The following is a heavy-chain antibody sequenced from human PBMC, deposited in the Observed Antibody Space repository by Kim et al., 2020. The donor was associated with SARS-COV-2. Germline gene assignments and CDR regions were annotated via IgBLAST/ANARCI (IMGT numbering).Heavy chain of an antibody. CDR3: ARQVPGADRRFDY. CDR2: IHASGRT. D-gene: IGHD6-19*01. V-gene: IGHV4-4*07. J-gene: IGHJ4*02. CDR1: GGSFSSYH. Sequence: SETLSLICTVSGGSFSSYHWSWIPQSAGKGLEWIGRIHASGRTNYNPSLKSRLTMSVDTSKHQMSLKLSSVTAADTAMYYCARQVPGADRRFDYWGQGILVTVSS.